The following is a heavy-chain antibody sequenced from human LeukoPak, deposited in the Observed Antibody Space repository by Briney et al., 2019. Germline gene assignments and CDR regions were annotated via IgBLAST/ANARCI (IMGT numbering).Heavy chain of an antibody. CDR1: GGTFSSYA. CDR2: INPIFGTA. Sequence: GSSVTVSCKASGGTFSSYAISWVRQAPGQGLEWMGGINPIFGTANYAQKFQGRVTITADESTSTAYMELSSLRSEDTAVYYCARDRGANYYDSSGYYGDYWGQGTLVTVSS. CDR3: ARDRGANYYDSSGYYGDY. D-gene: IGHD3-22*01. V-gene: IGHV1-69*01. J-gene: IGHJ4*02.